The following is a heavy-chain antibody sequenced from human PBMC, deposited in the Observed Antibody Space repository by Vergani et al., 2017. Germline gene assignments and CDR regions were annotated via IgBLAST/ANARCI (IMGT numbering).Heavy chain of an antibody. CDR2: INPNSGGT. J-gene: IGHJ5*02. Sequence: QVQLVQSGAEVKKPGASVMVSCKASGYTFTGYYMHWVRQAPGQGLEWMGWINPNSGGTNYAQKFQGRVTMTRDTSISTAYMELSRLRSDDTAVYYCARDGYCSSTSCYGWFDPWGQGTLVTVSS. CDR1: GYTFTGYY. D-gene: IGHD2-2*03. CDR3: ARDGYCSSTSCYGWFDP. V-gene: IGHV1-2*02.